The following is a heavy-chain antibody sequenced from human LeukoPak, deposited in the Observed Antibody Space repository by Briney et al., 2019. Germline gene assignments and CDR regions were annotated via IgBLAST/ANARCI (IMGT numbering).Heavy chain of an antibody. CDR3: ARGLDGAYGDLDY. J-gene: IGHJ4*02. V-gene: IGHV3-33*01. CDR2: IWYDGSNK. CDR1: GFTFSSYG. D-gene: IGHD4-17*01. Sequence: PGGSLRLSCAASGFTFSSYGMHWVRQAPGKGLEWVAVIWYDGSNKYYADSVKGRFTISRDNSKNTLYLQMNSLRAEDTAVYYCARGLDGAYGDLDYGGQGTLVTVS.